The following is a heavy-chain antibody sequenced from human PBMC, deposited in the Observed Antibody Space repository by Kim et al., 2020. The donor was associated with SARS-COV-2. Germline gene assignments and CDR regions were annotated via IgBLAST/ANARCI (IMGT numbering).Heavy chain of an antibody. CDR1: GFTFTNYA. V-gene: IGHV3-23*01. CDR2: ISDSGGST. Sequence: GGSLRLSCAASGFTFTNYAMTWVRQAPGKGLEWVSGISDSGGSTFYADSVKGRFTISRDNSKNTLFLQMNRLRAEDTAVYYCAKDLSSGSYGRYFDHWGQGTLVTVSS. J-gene: IGHJ4*02. CDR3: AKDLSSGSYGRYFDH. D-gene: IGHD1-26*01.